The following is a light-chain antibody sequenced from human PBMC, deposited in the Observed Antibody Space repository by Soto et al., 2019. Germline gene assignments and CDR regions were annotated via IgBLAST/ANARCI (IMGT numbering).Light chain of an antibody. CDR1: QGISSA. J-gene: IGKJ2*01. CDR3: QQINSYPYT. CDR2: DAS. Sequence: AIQLTQSPSSLSASVGDRVTITCLASQGISSALAWYQQKPGKAPKLLIYDASSLESGVPSRFSGSGSGTDFTLTISSLQPEDFAAYYCQQINSYPYTFGQVTKVDIK. V-gene: IGKV1-13*02.